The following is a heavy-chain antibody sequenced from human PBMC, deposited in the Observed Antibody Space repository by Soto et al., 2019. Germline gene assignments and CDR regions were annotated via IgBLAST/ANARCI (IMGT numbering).Heavy chain of an antibody. D-gene: IGHD6-25*01. V-gene: IGHV4-31*03. CDR2: IYHSGTT. J-gene: IGHJ5*02. CDR1: GGSISSGGYY. CDR3: ERDRGNQRLGWFDP. Sequence: QVQLQESGPGLVKPSQTLSLTCTVSGGSISSGGYYWSWIRQHPGKGLEWIGYIYHSGTTYYNPPLKSRVTISVDTSNNQFSLKRTSVTAADTAVYYCERDRGNQRLGWFDPWGQGTLVTVSS.